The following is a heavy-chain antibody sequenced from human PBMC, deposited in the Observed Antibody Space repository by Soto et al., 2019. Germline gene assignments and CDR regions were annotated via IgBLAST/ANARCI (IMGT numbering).Heavy chain of an antibody. V-gene: IGHV4-39*01. J-gene: IGHJ5*02. Sequence: SLTCTVTGVSISSYNYWGWIRQPPGKGLEWIGSIIYSGDTQYNPSLKSRVSISVDTSKNQFSLQLSSVTAADTAVYYCARRRKGYCSGGSCSRGWFDPWGQGTLVTVSS. D-gene: IGHD2-15*01. CDR3: ARRRKGYCSGGSCSRGWFDP. CDR1: GVSISSYNY. CDR2: IIYSGDT.